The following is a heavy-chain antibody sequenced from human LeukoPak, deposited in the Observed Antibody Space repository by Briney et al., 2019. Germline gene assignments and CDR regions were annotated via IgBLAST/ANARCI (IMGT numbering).Heavy chain of an antibody. CDR2: IKQDGSEK. V-gene: IGHV3-7*01. J-gene: IGHJ4*02. CDR3: ARDKQGSSIY. D-gene: IGHD6-6*01. CDR1: GFTFSTYG. Sequence: PGGSLRLSCAASGFTFSTYGMSWVRQAPGKGLEWVASIKQDGSEKYYVDSVKGRFTISRDNAKNSLSLQMNSLRAEDTAVYYCARDKQGSSIYWGQGTLVAVSS.